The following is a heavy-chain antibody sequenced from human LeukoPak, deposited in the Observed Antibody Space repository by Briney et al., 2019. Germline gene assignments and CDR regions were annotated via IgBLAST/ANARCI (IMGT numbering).Heavy chain of an antibody. J-gene: IGHJ5*02. CDR2: INHSGST. D-gene: IGHD6-13*01. Sequence: SETLSLTCAVYGGSFSGYYWSWIRQPPGKGLEWIGEINHSGSTNYNPSLKSRVTISVDTSENQFSLKLSSVTAADTAVYYCARGGSSSRSPQYNWFDPWGQGTLVTVSS. CDR3: ARGGSSSRSPQYNWFDP. CDR1: GGSFSGYY. V-gene: IGHV4-34*01.